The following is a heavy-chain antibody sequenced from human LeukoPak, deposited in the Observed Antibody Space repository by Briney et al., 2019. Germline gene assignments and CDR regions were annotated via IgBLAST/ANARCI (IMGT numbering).Heavy chain of an antibody. CDR1: NYSISSGYY. CDR2: IDHSGST. D-gene: IGHD6-19*01. Sequence: PSETLSLTYTVSNYSISSGYYWGWIRHPPGKGLEWIGSIDHSGSTYYNPSLKSRVTISVDTSKNQFSLKLTSVTAADTAVYYCARGGKWLYYFDYWGQGTLVTVSS. CDR3: ARGGKWLYYFDY. V-gene: IGHV4-38-2*02. J-gene: IGHJ4*02.